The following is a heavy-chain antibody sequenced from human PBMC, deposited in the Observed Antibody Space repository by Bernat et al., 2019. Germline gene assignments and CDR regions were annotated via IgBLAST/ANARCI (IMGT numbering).Heavy chain of an antibody. J-gene: IGHJ4*02. CDR1: GFIFSNYA. Sequence: EVQLLESGGGLVQPGGSLRLSCAASGFIFSNYAMSWVRQAPGKGLEWVSAISGSGVSTYYADSVKGRFTISRDNSKNTLYLQMNSLRAEDTAVYYCARESDRYYFDYWGQGTLVTVSS. CDR3: ARESDRYYFDY. CDR2: ISGSGVST. V-gene: IGHV3-23*01.